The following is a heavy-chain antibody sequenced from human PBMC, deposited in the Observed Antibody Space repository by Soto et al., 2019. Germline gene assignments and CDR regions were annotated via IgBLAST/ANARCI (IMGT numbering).Heavy chain of an antibody. CDR2: IANDGSYA. Sequence: QVQLVASGGGVVQPGRSLRLSCAASGFTFGNFGMHWVRQAPGKGLEWVADIANDGSYAYYADSVKGRFTVSRDNSKNTLWLQMNSLRAEDTAVYYCARGCSGGTNCFYFDFWGQGILVTVSS. J-gene: IGHJ4*02. CDR3: ARGCSGGTNCFYFDF. V-gene: IGHV3-30*03. CDR1: GFTFGNFG. D-gene: IGHD1-7*01.